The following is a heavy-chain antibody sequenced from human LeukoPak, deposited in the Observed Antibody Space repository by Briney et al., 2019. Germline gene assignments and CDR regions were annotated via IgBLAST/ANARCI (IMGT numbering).Heavy chain of an antibody. J-gene: IGHJ5*02. CDR2: VIPIFGTA. Sequence: SVKVSCKASGGTFSSYAISWVRQAPGQGLEWMGGVIPIFGTANYAQKFQGRVTITADESTSTAYMELSSLRSEDTAVYYCARVVVTAIPDWFDPWGQGTLVTVSS. D-gene: IGHD2-21*02. CDR1: GGTFSSYA. CDR3: ARVVVTAIPDWFDP. V-gene: IGHV1-69*13.